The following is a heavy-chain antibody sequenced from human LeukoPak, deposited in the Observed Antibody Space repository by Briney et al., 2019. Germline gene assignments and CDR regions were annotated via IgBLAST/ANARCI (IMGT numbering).Heavy chain of an antibody. CDR1: GDSISFHF. V-gene: IGHV4-59*11. J-gene: IGHJ3*02. CDR2: TYYGGST. Sequence: SGTLSLTCSVSGDSISFHFWSWIRQPPGKGLEWIGHTYYGGSTDYNPSLASRITVSADTSKNQFSLKLSSVTAADTAVYYCATLGRAAGNALDIWGQGTVVIVSS. D-gene: IGHD1-26*01. CDR3: ATLGRAAGNALDI.